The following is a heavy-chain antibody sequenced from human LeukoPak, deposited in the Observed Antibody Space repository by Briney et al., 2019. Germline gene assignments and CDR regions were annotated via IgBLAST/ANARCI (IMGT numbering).Heavy chain of an antibody. CDR1: GGSISSYY. CDR3: ARGIRYCSSTSCYRRFNWFDP. J-gene: IGHJ5*02. D-gene: IGHD2-2*02. CDR2: IYYSGST. Sequence: SETLSLTCTVSGGSISSYYWSWIRQPPGKGMKWIGYIYYSGSTNYNPSLKSRVTISVDTSKNQFSLKLSSVTAADTAVYYCARGIRYCSSTSCYRRFNWFDPWGQGTLVTVSS. V-gene: IGHV4-59*01.